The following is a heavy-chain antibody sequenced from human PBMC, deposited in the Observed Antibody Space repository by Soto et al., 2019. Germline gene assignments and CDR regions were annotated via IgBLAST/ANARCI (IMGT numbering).Heavy chain of an antibody. CDR3: ARWGRDMDV. V-gene: IGHV3-33*01. J-gene: IGHJ6*02. CDR2: IWYHGRSQ. Sequence: QVQLVESGGGVVQPGRSLRLSCAATGFNFSSYGMHWVHQAPGKGLEWVAVIWYHGRSQFYADSVQGRFTISRDNSKKTLYLHMNSLRAEDTAVYYCARWGRDMDVWGQGTTVTVSS. CDR1: GFNFSSYG. D-gene: IGHD3-16*01.